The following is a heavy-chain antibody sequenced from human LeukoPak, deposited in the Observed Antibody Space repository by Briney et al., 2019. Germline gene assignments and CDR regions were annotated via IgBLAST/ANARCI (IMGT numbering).Heavy chain of an antibody. CDR3: ARDLPQYYYGSGSYSGY. J-gene: IGHJ4*02. V-gene: IGHV1-18*01. CDR1: GDTFTSYV. D-gene: IGHD3-10*01. Sequence: ASVKVSCKASGDTFTSYVISWVRQAPGQGLEWMGWISAYNGNTNHAQKLQGRVTMTTDTSTSTAYMELRGLRSDDTAVYYCARDLPQYYYGSGSYSGYWGQGTLVTVSS. CDR2: ISAYNGNT.